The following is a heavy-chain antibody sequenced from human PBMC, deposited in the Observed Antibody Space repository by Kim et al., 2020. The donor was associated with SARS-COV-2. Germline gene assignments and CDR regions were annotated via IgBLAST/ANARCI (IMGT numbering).Heavy chain of an antibody. Sequence: SETLSLTCAVYGGSFSGYYWSWIRQPPGKGLEWIGEINHSGSTNYNPSLKSRVTISVDTSKNQFSLKLSSVTAADTAVYYCARGKWGYCSSTSCYGVNWFDPWGQGTLVTVSS. CDR1: GGSFSGYY. CDR2: INHSGST. V-gene: IGHV4-34*01. J-gene: IGHJ5*02. CDR3: ARGKWGYCSSTSCYGVNWFDP. D-gene: IGHD2-2*01.